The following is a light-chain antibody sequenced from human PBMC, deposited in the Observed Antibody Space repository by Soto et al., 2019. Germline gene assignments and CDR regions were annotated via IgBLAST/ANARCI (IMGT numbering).Light chain of an antibody. J-gene: IGKJ1*01. CDR2: EAS. CDR3: QNFDSAPKT. V-gene: IGKV1-27*01. CDR1: QGIRHY. Sequence: EIQMTQSPSSLSVSVGDRVTITCRASQGIRHYLAWYQQKPGKVPKLLIYEASNSQSGVPSRFRGGGSGTEFTLTISSLQPEDVATYYCQNFDSAPKTFGQGTKVDIK.